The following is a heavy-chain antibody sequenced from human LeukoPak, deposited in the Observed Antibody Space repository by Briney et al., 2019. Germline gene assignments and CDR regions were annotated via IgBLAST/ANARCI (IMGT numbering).Heavy chain of an antibody. V-gene: IGHV4-34*01. Sequence: PSETLSLTCAVYGGSFSGYYWSWIRQPPGKGLEWIGEINHSGSTNYNPSLKSRVIISVDTSKNQFSLKLSSVTAADTAVYYCARPYDFWSGYYYYWGQGTLVTVSS. J-gene: IGHJ4*02. CDR1: GGSFSGYY. CDR2: INHSGST. CDR3: ARPYDFWSGYYYY. D-gene: IGHD3-3*01.